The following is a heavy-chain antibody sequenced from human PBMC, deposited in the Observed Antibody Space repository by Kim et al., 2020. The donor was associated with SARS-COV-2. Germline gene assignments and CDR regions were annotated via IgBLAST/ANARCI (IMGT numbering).Heavy chain of an antibody. CDR3: ARPNADVGGY. CDR1: GYNFINYW. Sequence: GESLKISCKASGYNFINYWIGWVRQMPGKGLEWMGVINPADSNTAVGPSFQGQITISADKSISTVYLQWNSLEASDTAMYYCARPNADVGGYWGQGTLVIVSS. CDR2: INPADSNT. J-gene: IGHJ4*02. D-gene: IGHD2-15*01. V-gene: IGHV5-51*01.